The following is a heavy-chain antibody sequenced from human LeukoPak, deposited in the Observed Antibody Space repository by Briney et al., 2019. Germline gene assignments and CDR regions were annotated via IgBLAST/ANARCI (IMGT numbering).Heavy chain of an antibody. CDR2: IYYSGST. CDR1: GGSISTTTYH. V-gene: IGHV4-39*01. J-gene: IGHJ4*02. CDR3: AREGLRGEYFDY. Sequence: PSETLSLTCAVSGGSISTTTYHWGWIRQPPGKGLEWIGNIYYSGSTFYNPSLKSRVTMFLDTSKNQFSLRLTSVTAADTAVYYCAREGLRGEYFDYWGQGTLVTVSS. D-gene: IGHD2-8*01.